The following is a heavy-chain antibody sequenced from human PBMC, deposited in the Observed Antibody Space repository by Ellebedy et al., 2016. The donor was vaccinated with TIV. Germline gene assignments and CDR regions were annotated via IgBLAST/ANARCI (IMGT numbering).Heavy chain of an antibody. V-gene: IGHV4-59*01. CDR3: ARPRTSAHDGFDI. J-gene: IGHJ3*02. CDR2: VFHTGST. Sequence: MPGGSLRLSCTVSGGSINGYFWTWIRQPPGKGLEWIGYVFHTGSTTYNPSLESRVAISVDTSRNQFFLRLSSVTAADTAVYYCARPRTSAHDGFDIWGKGTMVTVSS. D-gene: IGHD5-24*01. CDR1: GGSINGYF.